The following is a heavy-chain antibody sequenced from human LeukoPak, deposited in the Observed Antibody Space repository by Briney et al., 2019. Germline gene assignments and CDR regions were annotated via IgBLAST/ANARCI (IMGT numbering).Heavy chain of an antibody. CDR2: INLEGTDK. V-gene: IGHV3-7*01. CDR3: ARSGSYFSK. Sequence: PGGSLRLSCAASGFIFSSHWMSWVRQAPGKGLEWVANINLEGTDKNYVDSGKGRFTISRDNAKNSLYLQMSSLRADDTATYYCARSGSYFSKWGQGTLVAVSS. D-gene: IGHD1-26*01. CDR1: GFIFSSHW. J-gene: IGHJ4*02.